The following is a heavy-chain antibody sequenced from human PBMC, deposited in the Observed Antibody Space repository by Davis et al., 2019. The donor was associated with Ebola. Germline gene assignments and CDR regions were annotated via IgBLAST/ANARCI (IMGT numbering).Heavy chain of an antibody. CDR2: INPNSGGT. V-gene: IGHV1-2*02. CDR1: GYTFTGYY. CDR3: ARSRIAGAGWFDP. D-gene: IGHD6-19*01. J-gene: IGHJ5*02. Sequence: ASVKVSCTASGYTFTGYYMHWVRQAPGQGLEWMGWINPNSGGTNYAQKFQGRVTMTRDTSTSTAYMELSRLRSDDTAVYYCARSRIAGAGWFDPWGQGTLVTVAS.